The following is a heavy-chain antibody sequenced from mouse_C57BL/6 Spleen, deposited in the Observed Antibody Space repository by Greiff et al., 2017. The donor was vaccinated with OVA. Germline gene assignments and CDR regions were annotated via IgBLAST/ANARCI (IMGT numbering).Heavy chain of an antibody. CDR2: IDPENGDT. D-gene: IGHD1-1*01. Sequence: VQLQQSGAELVRPGASVKLSCTASGFNIKDDYMHWVKQRPEQGLEWIGWIDPENGDTEYASKFQGKATITADTSSNTAYLQLSSLTSEDTAVYYCTSLYGSSYVRGYWGQGTTLTVSS. CDR3: TSLYGSSYVRGY. CDR1: GFNIKDDY. J-gene: IGHJ2*01. V-gene: IGHV14-4*01.